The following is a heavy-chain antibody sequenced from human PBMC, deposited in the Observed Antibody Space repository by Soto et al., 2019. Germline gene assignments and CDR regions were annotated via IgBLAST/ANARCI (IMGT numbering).Heavy chain of an antibody. D-gene: IGHD2-15*01. Sequence: QVQLVQSGAEVKKPGSSVKVSCKASGGAFSSYAISWVRQAPGQGLEWMGGIIPIYGTANYAQKFQGRVTITADKSTSTAYMELSSLRSEDTAVYYCARDRRYCSGGSCYEWGQGTLVTVSS. J-gene: IGHJ4*02. CDR1: GGAFSSYA. V-gene: IGHV1-69*06. CDR2: IIPIYGTA. CDR3: ARDRRYCSGGSCYE.